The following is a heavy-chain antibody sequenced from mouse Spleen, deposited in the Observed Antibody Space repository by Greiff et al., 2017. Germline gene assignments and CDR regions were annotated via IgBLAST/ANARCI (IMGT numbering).Heavy chain of an antibody. Sequence: QVQLKESGAELARPGASVKLSCKASGYTFTSYGISWVKQRTGQGLEWIGEIYPRSGNTYYNEKFKGKATLTADKSSSTAYMELRSLTSEDSAVYFCARSLYYGSSHWYFDVWGAGTTVTVSS. CDR3: ARSLYYGSSHWYFDV. D-gene: IGHD1-1*01. CDR1: GYTFTSYG. V-gene: IGHV1-81*01. CDR2: IYPRSGNT. J-gene: IGHJ1*01.